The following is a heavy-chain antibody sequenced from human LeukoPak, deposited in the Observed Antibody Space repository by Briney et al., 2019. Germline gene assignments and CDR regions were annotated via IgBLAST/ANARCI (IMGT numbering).Heavy chain of an antibody. CDR1: GFTLSSYA. J-gene: IGHJ4*02. V-gene: IGHV3-30-3*01. CDR3: ARDPDPFEMATAHYFDY. CDR2: ISYDGSNK. D-gene: IGHD5-24*01. Sequence: GGSLRLSCAASGFTLSSYAMHWVRQAPGKGLEWVAVISYDGSNKYYADSVKGRFTISRDNSKNTLYLQMNSLRAEDTAVYYCARDPDPFEMATAHYFDYWGQGTLVTVSS.